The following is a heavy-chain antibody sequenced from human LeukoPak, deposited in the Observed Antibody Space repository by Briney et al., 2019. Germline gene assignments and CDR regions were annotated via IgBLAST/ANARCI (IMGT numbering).Heavy chain of an antibody. V-gene: IGHV4-38-2*02. Sequence: SETLSLTCTVSGYSISSGYYWGWIRQPPGKGLEWIGSIYHSGSTYYNPSLKSRVTISVDTSKNQFSLKLSSVTAADTAVYYCASPVHYYDSSGEYFDLWGRGTLVTVSS. CDR3: ASPVHYYDSSGEYFDL. CDR1: GYSISSGYY. J-gene: IGHJ2*01. CDR2: IYHSGST. D-gene: IGHD3-22*01.